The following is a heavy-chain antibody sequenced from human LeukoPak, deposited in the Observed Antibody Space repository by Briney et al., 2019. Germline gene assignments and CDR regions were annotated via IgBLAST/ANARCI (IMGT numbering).Heavy chain of an antibody. CDR2: INTNGSPT. Sequence: GGSLRLSCAASGFTFSSYWMHWVREAPGRGLVWVARINTNGSPTQYADSVKGRFTISRDNAKNSLYLQMNSLRAEDTAVYYCARFGSGRVFFYFDYWGQGTLVTVSS. V-gene: IGHV3-74*01. J-gene: IGHJ4*02. CDR1: GFTFSSYW. D-gene: IGHD3-10*01. CDR3: ARFGSGRVFFYFDY.